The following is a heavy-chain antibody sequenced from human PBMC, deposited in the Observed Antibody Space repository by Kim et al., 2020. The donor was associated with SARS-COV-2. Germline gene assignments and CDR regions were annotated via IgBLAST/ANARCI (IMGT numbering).Heavy chain of an antibody. Sequence: SETLSLTCTVSGGSISSYYWSWIRQPPGKGLEWIGYIYYSGSTNYNPSLKSRVTISVDTSKNQFSLKLSSVTAADTAVYYCARGGSGGRYFDYWGQGTL. J-gene: IGHJ4*02. CDR3: ARGGSGGRYFDY. CDR1: GGSISSYY. V-gene: IGHV4-59*13. CDR2: IYYSGST. D-gene: IGHD2-15*01.